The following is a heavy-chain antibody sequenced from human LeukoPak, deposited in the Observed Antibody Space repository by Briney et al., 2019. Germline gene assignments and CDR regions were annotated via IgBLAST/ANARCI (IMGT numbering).Heavy chain of an antibody. CDR2: IKQDGSEK. D-gene: IGHD3-10*01. Sequence: PGGSLRLSCAASGFTFSSYWMSWVRQAPGKGLEWVANIKQDGSEKYYVDSVKGRFTISRDNAKNSLYLQMNSLRAEDTAVYYCARDGITMVRGVTAFDIWGQGTMVTVSS. CDR3: ARDGITMVRGVTAFDI. J-gene: IGHJ3*02. CDR1: GFTFSSYW. V-gene: IGHV3-7*01.